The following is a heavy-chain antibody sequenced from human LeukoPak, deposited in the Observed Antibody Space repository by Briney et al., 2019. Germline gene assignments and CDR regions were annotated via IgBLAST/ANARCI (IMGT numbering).Heavy chain of an antibody. CDR1: GFTFSSYS. V-gene: IGHV3-48*01. Sequence: PGGSLRLSCAASGFTFSSYSMNWVRQAPGKGLEWVSYISSSSSTIYYADSVKGRFTISRDNAKNSLYLQMNSLRAEDTAVYYCARAGLFLDATNLAPRWDYIDYWGQGTLVTVSS. CDR3: ARAGLFLDATNLAPRWDYIDY. J-gene: IGHJ4*02. D-gene: IGHD3-16*01. CDR2: ISSSSSTI.